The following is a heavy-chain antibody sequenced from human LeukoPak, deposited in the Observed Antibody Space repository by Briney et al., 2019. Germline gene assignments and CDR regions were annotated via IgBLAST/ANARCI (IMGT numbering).Heavy chain of an antibody. CDR3: ARDKAVTTELTQYFQH. Sequence: GASVKVSCKTSGYTFTNYGVSWVRQAPGQGLEWMGWISAYNGYTNYAQKLQVRVTMTTGTSTSTAYMELRSLTSDDTAVYYCARDKAVTTELTQYFQHWGQGTLVTVSS. CDR2: ISAYNGYT. V-gene: IGHV1-18*01. CDR1: GYTFTNYG. D-gene: IGHD4-11*01. J-gene: IGHJ1*01.